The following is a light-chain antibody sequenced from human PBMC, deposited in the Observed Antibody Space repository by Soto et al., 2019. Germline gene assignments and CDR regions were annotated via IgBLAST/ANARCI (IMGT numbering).Light chain of an antibody. Sequence: EIMTTQSPATLSVSPGESATLSCRSSESVGSSLAWYQQKPGQAPRLLISGASTRASGIPARFSGSGSGTEFTLTISGLQSEDIAVYYCQQYQSWPYTFGQGTKLEIK. CDR2: GAS. J-gene: IGKJ2*01. V-gene: IGKV3-15*01. CDR3: QQYQSWPYT. CDR1: ESVGSS.